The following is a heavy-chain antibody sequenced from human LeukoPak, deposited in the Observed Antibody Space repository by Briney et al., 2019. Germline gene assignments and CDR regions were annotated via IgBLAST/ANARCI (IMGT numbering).Heavy chain of an antibody. CDR2: ISSYSSYI. V-gene: IGHV3-21*01. CDR1: GFTFSSYS. D-gene: IGHD3-16*01. Sequence: GGSLRLSCVASGFTFSSYSMDWVRQAPGKGLEWVSSISSYSSYIYYADSVRGRFTISRDNAKNSLYLQMNSLRAADTAVYYCAKPAAGDRYFDYWGQGTLVTVSS. J-gene: IGHJ4*02. CDR3: AKPAAGDRYFDY.